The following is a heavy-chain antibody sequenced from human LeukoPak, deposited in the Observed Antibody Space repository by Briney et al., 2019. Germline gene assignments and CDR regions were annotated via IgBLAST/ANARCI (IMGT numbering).Heavy chain of an antibody. CDR3: ARSGGSQFDY. CDR2: IDSDANIT. CDR1: GFTFSNYW. Sequence: GGSLRLSCAASGFTFSNYWMHWVRQAPGKGLVWVARIDSDANITNYADSVKGRFTISRDNARNTLYLQVNSLRAEDTAVYYCARSGGSQFDYWGQGTLVTVFS. V-gene: IGHV3-74*01. J-gene: IGHJ4*02. D-gene: IGHD1-26*01.